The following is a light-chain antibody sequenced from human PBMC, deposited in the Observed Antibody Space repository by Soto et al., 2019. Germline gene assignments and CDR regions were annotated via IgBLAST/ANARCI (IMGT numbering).Light chain of an antibody. V-gene: IGLV2-11*01. Sequence: QSALTQPRSVSGSPGQSVTISCTGTSSDVGGYNYVSWYQQHPGKAPKLMIYDVTKRPSGVPGRFSGSKSGNTASLTISGLQADDEADYYCCSYAGSYIFVFGTGTKLTVL. CDR2: DVT. CDR1: SSDVGGYNY. CDR3: CSYAGSYIFV. J-gene: IGLJ1*01.